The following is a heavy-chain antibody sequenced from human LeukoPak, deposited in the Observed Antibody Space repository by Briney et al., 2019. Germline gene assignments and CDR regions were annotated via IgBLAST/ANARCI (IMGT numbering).Heavy chain of an antibody. CDR3: ARVKIAAHPSDAFDI. D-gene: IGHD6-13*01. J-gene: IGHJ3*02. Sequence: PGGSLRLSCAASGFTFSSYAMHWVRQVPGKGLEWVAVISYDGSNKYYADSVKGRFTISRDNSKNTLYLQMNSLRAEDTAVYYCARVKIAAHPSDAFDIWGQGTMVTVSS. CDR1: GFTFSSYA. V-gene: IGHV3-30*04. CDR2: ISYDGSNK.